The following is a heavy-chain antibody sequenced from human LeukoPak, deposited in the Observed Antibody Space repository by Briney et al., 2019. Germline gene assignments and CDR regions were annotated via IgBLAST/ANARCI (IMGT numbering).Heavy chain of an antibody. J-gene: IGHJ4*02. CDR1: GGSFSGYY. CDR3: ARGSAAAGGALYYFDY. CDR2: INHSGST. D-gene: IGHD6-13*01. Sequence: SETLSLTCAVYGGSFSGYYWSWIRQPPGKGLEWIGVINHSGSTNYNPSLKSRVTISVDTSKNQFSLKLSSVTAAGTAVYYCARGSAAAGGALYYFDYWGQGTLVTVSS. V-gene: IGHV4-34*01.